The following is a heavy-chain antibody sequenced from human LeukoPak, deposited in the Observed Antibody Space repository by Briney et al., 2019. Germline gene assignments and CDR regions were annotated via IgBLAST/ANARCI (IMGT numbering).Heavy chain of an antibody. V-gene: IGHV3-7*01. CDR1: GFTFSTSW. D-gene: IGHD4-17*01. CDR2: IKQDGSEK. CDR3: ARGLYGAY. Sequence: GGSLRLSCAASGFTFSTSWMHWVRQAPGKGLEWVANIKQDGSEKYYVDSVKGRFTISRDNAKNSLYLQMNSLRAEDTAVYYCARGLYGAYWGQGTLVTVSS. J-gene: IGHJ4*02.